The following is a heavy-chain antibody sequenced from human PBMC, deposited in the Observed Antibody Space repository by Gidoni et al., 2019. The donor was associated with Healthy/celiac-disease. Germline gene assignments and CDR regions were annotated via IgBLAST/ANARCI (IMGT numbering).Heavy chain of an antibody. D-gene: IGHD6-19*01. Sequence: EVQLVASGGGLVKPGGSLRLSCAASGFTFSNAWMSWVRQAPGKGLEWVGRIKSKTDGGTTDYAAPVKGRFTISRDDSKNTLYLQMNSLKTEDTAVYYCTPQELGSGWYWFDPWGQGTLVTVSS. CDR1: GFTFSNAW. CDR3: TPQELGSGWYWFDP. J-gene: IGHJ5*02. CDR2: IKSKTDGGTT. V-gene: IGHV3-15*01.